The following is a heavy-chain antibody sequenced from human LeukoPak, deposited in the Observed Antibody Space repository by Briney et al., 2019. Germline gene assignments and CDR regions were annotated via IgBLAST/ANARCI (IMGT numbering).Heavy chain of an antibody. V-gene: IGHV3-49*04. D-gene: IGHD3-3*01. CDR3: TRLETYYDFWSGLSRALDS. Sequence: GGSLRLSCTASGFTFGNYAMSWVRQAPGKGLEWVGFIRSKAYGRTTEYAASVKVRFTISRDNSKSIAYMQMKSLINEATALCYCTRLETYYDFWSGLSRALDSWVQGTMVTVSS. CDR1: GFTFGNYA. J-gene: IGHJ3*02. CDR2: IRSKAYGRTT.